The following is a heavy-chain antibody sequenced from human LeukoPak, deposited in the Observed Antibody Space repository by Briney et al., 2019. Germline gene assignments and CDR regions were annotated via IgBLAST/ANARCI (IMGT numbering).Heavy chain of an antibody. J-gene: IGHJ6*03. V-gene: IGHV3-11*04. Sequence: PGGSLRLSCAASGFTFSDYYTSWIRQAPGKGLEWVSYISSSGSTIYYADSVKGRFTISRDNAKNSLYLQMNSLRSEDTAVYYCARDRGGPYYYYMDVWGKGTTVTVSS. CDR1: GFTFSDYY. CDR3: ARDRGGPYYYYMDV. D-gene: IGHD3-10*01. CDR2: ISSSGSTI.